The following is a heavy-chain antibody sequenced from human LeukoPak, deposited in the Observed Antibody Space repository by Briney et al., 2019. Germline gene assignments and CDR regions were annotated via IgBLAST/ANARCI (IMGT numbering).Heavy chain of an antibody. V-gene: IGHV4-38-2*02. D-gene: IGHD6-19*01. Sequence: SGPGLVKPSETLSLTCTVSGYSISSNYHWGWIRQPPGKGLEWIATIYHSGSTYYNPSLKSRVTISVDTSKNQFSLKMRSVTAADTAVYYCVRVRAVAGTPPDYWGQGTLVTVSS. J-gene: IGHJ4*02. CDR2: IYHSGST. CDR1: GYSISSNYH. CDR3: VRVRAVAGTPPDY.